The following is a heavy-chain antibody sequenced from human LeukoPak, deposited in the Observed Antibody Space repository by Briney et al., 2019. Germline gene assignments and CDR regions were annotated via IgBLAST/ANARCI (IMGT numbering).Heavy chain of an antibody. Sequence: PGRSLRPSCAASGFTFSSYAMHWVRQAPGKGLEWVAVISYDGSNKYYADSVKGRFTISRDNSKNTLYLQMNSLRAEDTAVYYCARAAYSYGYGGFDPWGQGTLVTVSS. CDR1: GFTFSSYA. V-gene: IGHV3-30*04. D-gene: IGHD5-18*01. CDR2: ISYDGSNK. CDR3: ARAAYSYGYGGFDP. J-gene: IGHJ5*02.